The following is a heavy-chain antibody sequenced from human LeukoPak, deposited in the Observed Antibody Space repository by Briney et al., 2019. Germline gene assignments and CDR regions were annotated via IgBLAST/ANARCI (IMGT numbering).Heavy chain of an antibody. CDR2: IYTSGST. CDR1: GGSISRYY. Sequence: DPAETLSLTCTVSGGSISRYYGRWIRQPGGKGLEWIGRIYTSGSTNYNPSLKSRVTMSVDTSRNQFSLQLRSVTAADTAVHYCARGLAERELWGQGTMVTVSS. D-gene: IGHD1-26*01. CDR3: ARGLAEREL. V-gene: IGHV4-4*07. J-gene: IGHJ3*01.